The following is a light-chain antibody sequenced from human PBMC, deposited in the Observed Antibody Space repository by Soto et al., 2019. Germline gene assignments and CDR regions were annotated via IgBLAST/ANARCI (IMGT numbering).Light chain of an antibody. Sequence: VMTQSPATLSVSPGDRATLSCRASQSHRSSLAWYQQKPGQAPSLLIYGASTRATGIPTRFSGSGSGTEFTRTSSSLPAEDFAVYFCQQYNIWPQTFGQGTNVEIK. CDR1: QSHRSS. CDR2: GAS. CDR3: QQYNIWPQT. J-gene: IGKJ1*01. V-gene: IGKV3-15*01.